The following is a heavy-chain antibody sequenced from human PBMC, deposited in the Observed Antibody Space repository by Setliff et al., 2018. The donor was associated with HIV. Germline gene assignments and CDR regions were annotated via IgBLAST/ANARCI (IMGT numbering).Heavy chain of an antibody. Sequence: GASVKVSCKASGYTFTSYYIHWVRQAPGQGLEWMGMINPSAGSTSYSQKFQGRVTLTRDTSTSTVYMELSSLRSDDTAVYYCARSRTSSGYYGVTGYGMDVWGQGTTVTVSS. CDR2: INPSAGST. D-gene: IGHD3-22*01. CDR1: GYTFTSYY. V-gene: IGHV1-46*01. CDR3: ARSRTSSGYYGVTGYGMDV. J-gene: IGHJ6*02.